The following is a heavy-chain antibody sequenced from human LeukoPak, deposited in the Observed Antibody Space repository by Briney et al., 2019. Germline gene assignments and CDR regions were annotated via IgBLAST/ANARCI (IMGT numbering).Heavy chain of an antibody. Sequence: SETLSLTCTVSGGSISSYYWSWIRQPPGKGLEWIGYIYYSGSTNYNPSLKSRVTISVDTSKNQFSLRLSSVTAADTAVYYCARRTFGGVIAYWGQGTLVTVSS. CDR1: GGSISSYY. CDR3: ARRTFGGVIAY. J-gene: IGHJ4*02. CDR2: IYYSGST. V-gene: IGHV4-59*12. D-gene: IGHD3-16*02.